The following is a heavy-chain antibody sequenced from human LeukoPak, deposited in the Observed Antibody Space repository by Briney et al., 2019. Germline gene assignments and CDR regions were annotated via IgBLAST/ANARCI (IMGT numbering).Heavy chain of an antibody. V-gene: IGHV3-30*02. CDR2: IRYDGSNK. J-gene: IGHJ4*02. CDR1: GFTFSSYG. D-gene: IGHD1-26*01. Sequence: GGSLRLSCAASGFTFSSYGMHWVRQAPGKGLEWVAFIRYDGSNKYYADSVKGRFTISRDNSKNTLYLQMNSLRAEDTAVYYCATVTTSEVGYSGSLSTDYWGQGTLVTVSS. CDR3: ATVTTSEVGYSGSLSTDY.